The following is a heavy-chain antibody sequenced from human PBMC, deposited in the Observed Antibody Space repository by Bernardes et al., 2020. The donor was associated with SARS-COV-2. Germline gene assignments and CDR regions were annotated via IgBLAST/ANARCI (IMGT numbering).Heavy chain of an antibody. Sequence: GGSLRLSCAASGFTFDNYAMSWVRQAPGKGLEWVSSISGGGAKPYYADFVKGRFTISRDNSRETVYLQLDSLSAEDTAIYYCSKDGGGWHTTGWYYFDSWGQGTLVTVPS. V-gene: IGHV3-23*01. CDR3: SKDGGGWHTTGWYYFDS. D-gene: IGHD6-19*01. J-gene: IGHJ4*02. CDR2: ISGGGAKP. CDR1: GFTFDNYA.